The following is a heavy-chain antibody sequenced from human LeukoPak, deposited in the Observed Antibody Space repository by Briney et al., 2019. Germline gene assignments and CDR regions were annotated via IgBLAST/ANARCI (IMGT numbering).Heavy chain of an antibody. Sequence: GRSLRLACAAAGFTFSSYWMRWVRQAPGKGLVWVSRINSVGISTSYADSGKGRFTIYIENAKNTLYLPMDRQGAEDPAVNYCARNSNDDYWGQGTLVTVSS. J-gene: IGHJ4*02. CDR2: INSVGIST. D-gene: IGHD1-1*01. CDR3: ARNSNDDY. CDR1: GFTFSSYW. V-gene: IGHV3-74*01.